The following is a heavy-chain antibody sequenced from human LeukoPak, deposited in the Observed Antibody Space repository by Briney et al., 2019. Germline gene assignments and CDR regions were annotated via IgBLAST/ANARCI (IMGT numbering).Heavy chain of an antibody. CDR3: ARHVWSGYCWFDP. CDR2: IYYSRTT. Sequence: PSETLSLTCTVSGVSISISSGHYGGWFRQPPGKGLEWIGNIYYSRTTYYNPSLMIRVPISVDTSKNQFSLELSSVTPADTAVYYCARHVWSGYCWFDPWGQGTLVTVSS. V-gene: IGHV4-39*01. J-gene: IGHJ5*02. CDR1: GVSISISSGHY. D-gene: IGHD3-3*01.